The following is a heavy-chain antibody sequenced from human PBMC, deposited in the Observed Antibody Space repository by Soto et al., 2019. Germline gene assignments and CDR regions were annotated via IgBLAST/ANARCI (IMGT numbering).Heavy chain of an antibody. J-gene: IGHJ4*02. D-gene: IGHD2-21*02. CDR2: IYWDDDK. V-gene: IGHV2-5*02. Sequence: QITLKESGPTLVKPTQTLTLTCTFSGFSLSTSGVGVGWIRQPPGKALEWLALIYWDDDKRYSQSLKSRLTITKETAKIQGVLTITKMDPVYTATYYCANRQTYCCGDCYSGFVYWGQGTLVTVSS. CDR3: ANRQTYCCGDCYSGFVY. CDR1: GFSLSTSGVG.